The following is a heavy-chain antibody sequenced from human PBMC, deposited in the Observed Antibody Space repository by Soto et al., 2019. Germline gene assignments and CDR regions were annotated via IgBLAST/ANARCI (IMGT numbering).Heavy chain of an antibody. Sequence: QVQLQQWGAGLLKPSETLSLTCAVYGGSFSGYYWSWIRQPPGKGLEWIGEINHSGSTNYNPSLKSRVTISVDTSKNQFSLKLSSVTAADTAVYYGARVFDDPLAAALDYWGQGTLVTVSS. J-gene: IGHJ4*02. V-gene: IGHV4-34*01. D-gene: IGHD6-13*01. CDR1: GGSFSGYY. CDR2: INHSGST. CDR3: ARVFDDPLAAALDY.